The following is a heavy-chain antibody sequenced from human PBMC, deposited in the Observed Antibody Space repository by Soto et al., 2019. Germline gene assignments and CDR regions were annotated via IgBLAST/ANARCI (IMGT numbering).Heavy chain of an antibody. D-gene: IGHD2-2*01. Sequence: ASVKVSCKASGYTFTSYYMHWVRQAPGQGLEWMGIINPNSGGTNYAQKFQGWVTMTRDTSISTAYMELSRLRSDDTAVYYCARAAAPNYYYYYMDVWGKGTTVTVSS. CDR3: ARAAAPNYYYYYMDV. J-gene: IGHJ6*03. V-gene: IGHV1-2*04. CDR2: INPNSGGT. CDR1: GYTFTSYY.